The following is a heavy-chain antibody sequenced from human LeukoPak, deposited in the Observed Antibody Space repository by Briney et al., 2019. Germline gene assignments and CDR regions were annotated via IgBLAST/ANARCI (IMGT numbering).Heavy chain of an antibody. CDR3: ASAPRNSSTMLDF. CDR1: GYTFTSYW. CDR2: INPDGGSA. Sequence: VASVKVSCKASGYTFTSYWIQWVRQAPGQGLEWMGLINPDGGSAAYAHRFQGRVIMTRDTSTSTAYMDLSSLRSEDTAVYHCASAPRNSSTMLDFWGQGTLVTISS. J-gene: IGHJ4*02. D-gene: IGHD4-11*01. V-gene: IGHV1-46*01.